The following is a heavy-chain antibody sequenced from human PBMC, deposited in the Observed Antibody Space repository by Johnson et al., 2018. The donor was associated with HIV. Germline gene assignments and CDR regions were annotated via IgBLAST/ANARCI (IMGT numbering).Heavy chain of an antibody. V-gene: IGHV3-53*01. Sequence: VQLVESGGGLIQPGGSLRLSCAASGFTVSSNYMSWVRQAPGKGLEWVSVIYSGGSKYYEDSVMGRFTISRDDSTNTLYLQMNSLKTEDTAVYYCTTDQLQQLVHDAFDIWGQGTMVTVSS. D-gene: IGHD6-13*01. CDR2: IYSGGSK. J-gene: IGHJ3*02. CDR1: GFTVSSNY. CDR3: TTDQLQQLVHDAFDI.